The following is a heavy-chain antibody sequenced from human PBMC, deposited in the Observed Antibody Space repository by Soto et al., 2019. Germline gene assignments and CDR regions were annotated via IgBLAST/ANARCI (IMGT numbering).Heavy chain of an antibody. CDR2: MNPNSANT. CDR1: GYTFTNYD. Sequence: ASVKVSCKASGYTFTNYDISWVRQATGQGLEWMGWMNPNSANTGYAQKFQGRVSMTRDTSTNTAYMELSSLRSEDTAIYYCARMATSGTLNWFDPGGQGTLVTVSS. J-gene: IGHJ5*02. CDR3: ARMATSGTLNWFDP. V-gene: IGHV1-8*01. D-gene: IGHD1-26*01.